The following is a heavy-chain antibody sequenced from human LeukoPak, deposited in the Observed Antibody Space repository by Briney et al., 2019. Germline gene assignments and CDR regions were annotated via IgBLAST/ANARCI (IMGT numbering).Heavy chain of an antibody. CDR1: GFTFSSYA. J-gene: IGHJ4*02. CDR2: ISGSGGST. D-gene: IGHD6-6*01. V-gene: IGHV3-23*01. CDR3: ANLYGPRGRQLALELDY. Sequence: PGGSLRLSCAASGFTFSSYAMSWVRQAPGKGLEWVSAISGSGGSTYYADSVKGRFTISRDNSKNTLYLQMNSLRAEDTAVYYCANLYGPRGRQLALELDYWGQGTLVTVSS.